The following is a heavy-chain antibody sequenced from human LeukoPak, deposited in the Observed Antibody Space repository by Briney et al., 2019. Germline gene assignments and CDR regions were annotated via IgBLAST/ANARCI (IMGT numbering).Heavy chain of an antibody. J-gene: IGHJ4*02. Sequence: GGSLRLSCAASGFSFSSHGMSWVRQAPGKGLEWVSGIIGGAGGTYYADSVKGRFTISRDNAKNTLYLQMNSLRAEDTAVYYCAHGGMYQLDYWGQGTLVTVSS. CDR1: GFSFSSHG. D-gene: IGHD2-2*01. V-gene: IGHV3-23*01. CDR2: IIGGAGGT. CDR3: AHGGMYQLDY.